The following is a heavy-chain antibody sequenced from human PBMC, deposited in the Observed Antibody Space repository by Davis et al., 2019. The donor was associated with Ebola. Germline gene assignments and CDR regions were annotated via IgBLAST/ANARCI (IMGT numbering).Heavy chain of an antibody. CDR3: ARVGSLKGIDY. J-gene: IGHJ4*02. Sequence: GESLKISCAASGFTFSSYWMSWVRQAPGKGLEWVANIKQDGSEKYYVDSVKGRFTISRDNAKNSLYLQMNSLRAEDTAVYYCARVGSLKGIDYWGQGTLVTVSS. CDR2: IKQDGSEK. CDR1: GFTFSSYW. D-gene: IGHD2/OR15-2a*01. V-gene: IGHV3-7*01.